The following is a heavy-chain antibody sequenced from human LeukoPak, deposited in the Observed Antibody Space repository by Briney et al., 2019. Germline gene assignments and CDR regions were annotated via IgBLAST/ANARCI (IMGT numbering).Heavy chain of an antibody. D-gene: IGHD3-3*01. V-gene: IGHV3-43D*04. Sequence: GGSLRLCCAASGFTFDDYAMHWVRQAPGKGLEWVSLISWDGGSTYYADSVKGRFTISRDNSKNSLYLQMNSLRAEDTALYYCARSPPLIFGVVYFDYWGQGTLVTVSS. CDR2: ISWDGGST. CDR1: GFTFDDYA. J-gene: IGHJ4*02. CDR3: ARSPPLIFGVVYFDY.